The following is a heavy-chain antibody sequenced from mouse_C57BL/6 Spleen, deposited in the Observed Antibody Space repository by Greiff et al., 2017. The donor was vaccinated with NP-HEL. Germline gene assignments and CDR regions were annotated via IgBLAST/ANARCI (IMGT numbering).Heavy chain of an antibody. V-gene: IGHV1-55*01. D-gene: IGHD2-4*01. CDR2: IYPGSGST. J-gene: IGHJ3*01. CDR3: ARSIYYDYAAWFAY. CDR1: GYTFTSYW. Sequence: QVQLQQPGAELVKPGASVKMSCKASGYTFTSYWITWVKQRPGQGLEWIGDIYPGSGSTNYNEKFKSKATLTVDTSSSTAYMQLSSLTSEDSAVYYCARSIYYDYAAWFAYWGQGTLVTVSA.